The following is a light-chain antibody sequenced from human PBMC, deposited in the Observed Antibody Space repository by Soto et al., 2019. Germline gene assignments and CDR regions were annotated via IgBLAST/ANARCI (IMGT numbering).Light chain of an antibody. Sequence: VMTQSPATLSVSPGERATLSCRASQSVSTNLAWYQQRPGQAPRLIISGAYTRATGIPARFSGSGSGTEFTLTISSLQSEDFAIYYCQQFNKWPRTFRQGTKVDIK. CDR2: GAY. CDR3: QQFNKWPRT. V-gene: IGKV3-15*01. J-gene: IGKJ1*01. CDR1: QSVSTN.